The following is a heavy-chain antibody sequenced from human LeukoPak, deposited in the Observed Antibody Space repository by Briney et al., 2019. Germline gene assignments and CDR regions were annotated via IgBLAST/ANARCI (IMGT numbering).Heavy chain of an antibody. Sequence: GGSLRLSCAASGFTFSSYGMHWVRQAPGKGLEWVAFIRYDGSNKYYADSVKGRFTISRDNSKNTLYLQMNSLKTEDTAVYYCAVDYYDSSGLLSWGQGTLVTVSS. CDR1: GFTFSSYG. CDR3: AVDYYDSSGLLS. V-gene: IGHV3-30*02. J-gene: IGHJ4*02. D-gene: IGHD3-22*01. CDR2: IRYDGSNK.